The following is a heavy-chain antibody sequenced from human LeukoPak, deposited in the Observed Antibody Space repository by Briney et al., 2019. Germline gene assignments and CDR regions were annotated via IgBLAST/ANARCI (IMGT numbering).Heavy chain of an antibody. CDR2: IYTSGST. J-gene: IGHJ2*01. D-gene: IGHD7-27*01. CDR1: GGSISSGSYY. V-gene: IGHV4-61*02. Sequence: SETLSLTCTVSGGSISSGSYYWSWIRQPAGKGLEWIGRIYTSGSTNYNPSLKSRVTISVDTSKNQFSLKPSSVTPEDTAVYYCARVRPTTQGWGGFNWYFDLWGRGTLVTVSS. CDR3: ARVRPTTQGWGGFNWYFDL.